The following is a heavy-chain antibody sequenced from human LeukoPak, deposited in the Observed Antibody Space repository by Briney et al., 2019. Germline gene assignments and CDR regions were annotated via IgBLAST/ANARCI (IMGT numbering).Heavy chain of an antibody. CDR2: INPNSGGT. J-gene: IGHJ4*02. CDR1: GYTFTGYY. V-gene: IGHV1-2*02. CDR3: ARDDCGGGSCYFLDY. D-gene: IGHD2-15*01. Sequence: ASVKVSCKASGYTFTGYYMHWVRQAPGQGLEWMGWINPNSGGTNYAQKFQGRVTMTRDTSISTAYMELSSLKSDDTAMYYCARDDCGGGSCYFLDYWGQGTLVTVSS.